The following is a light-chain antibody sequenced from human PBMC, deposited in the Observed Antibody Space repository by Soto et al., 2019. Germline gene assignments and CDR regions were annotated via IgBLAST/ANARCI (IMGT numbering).Light chain of an antibody. CDR1: QSVSSSY. CDR3: LQDHDDSWT. J-gene: IGKJ1*01. CDR2: GAS. V-gene: IGKV3-20*01. Sequence: EIVLKQSPGTLSLSQGERATLSCRASQSVSSSYLAWYQRRPGQPPRLLIYGASSRATGIPDRFSGSGSGTEFTLTVSSLQPEDFATYYCLQDHDDSWTFGQGTMVDI.